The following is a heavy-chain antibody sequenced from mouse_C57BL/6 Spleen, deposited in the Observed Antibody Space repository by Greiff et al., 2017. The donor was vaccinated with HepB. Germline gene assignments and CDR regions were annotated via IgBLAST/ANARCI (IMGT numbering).Heavy chain of an antibody. CDR2: ISYSGST. CDR3: ARGIADWFAY. CDR1: GYSITSGYD. V-gene: IGHV3-1*01. Sequence: EVKLQESGPGMVKPSQSLSLTCTVTGYSITSGYDWHWIRHFPGNQLEWMGYISYSGSTNYNPSLKSRISITHDTSKNHFFLKLNSVTTEDTATYYCARGIADWFAYWGQGTLVTVSA. J-gene: IGHJ3*01.